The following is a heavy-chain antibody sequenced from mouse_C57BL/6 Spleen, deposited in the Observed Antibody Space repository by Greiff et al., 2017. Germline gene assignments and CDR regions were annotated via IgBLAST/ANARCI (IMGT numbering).Heavy chain of an antibody. V-gene: IGHV5-4*01. Sequence: EVNVVESGGGLVKPGGSLKLSCAASGFTFSSYAMSWVRQTPEKRLEWVATISDGGSYTYYPDNVKGRFTISRDNAKNNLYLQMSHLKSEDTAMYYCARDRVAGPFDYWGQGTTLTVSS. J-gene: IGHJ2*01. CDR3: ARDRVAGPFDY. CDR2: ISDGGSYT. CDR1: GFTFSSYA.